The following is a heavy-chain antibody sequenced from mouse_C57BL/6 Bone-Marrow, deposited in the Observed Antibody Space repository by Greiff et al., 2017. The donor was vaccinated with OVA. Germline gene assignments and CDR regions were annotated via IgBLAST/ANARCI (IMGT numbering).Heavy chain of an antibody. V-gene: IGHV1-26*01. CDR2: INPNNGGT. J-gene: IGHJ1*03. D-gene: IGHD4-1*01. CDR1: GYTFTDYY. Sequence: VQLQQSGPELVKPGASVKISCKASGYTFTDYYMNWVKQSHGKSLEWIGDINPNNGGTSYNQKFKGKATLTVDKSSSTAYMELRSLTSEVSAVYYCARGLGLWYFDVWGTGTTVTVSS. CDR3: ARGLGLWYFDV.